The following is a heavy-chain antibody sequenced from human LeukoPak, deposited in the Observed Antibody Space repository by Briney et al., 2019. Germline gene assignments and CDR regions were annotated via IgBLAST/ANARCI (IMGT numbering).Heavy chain of an antibody. V-gene: IGHV3-74*01. Sequence: TGGSLRLSCAASGFTFSSYWMHWVRQAPGEGLVWVSRINSDGSSTSYADSVKGRFTISRDNAKNTLYLQMNSLRAEDTAVYYCARDSELDYWGQGTLVTVSS. CDR1: GFTFSSYW. J-gene: IGHJ4*02. CDR3: ARDSELDY. CDR2: INSDGSST.